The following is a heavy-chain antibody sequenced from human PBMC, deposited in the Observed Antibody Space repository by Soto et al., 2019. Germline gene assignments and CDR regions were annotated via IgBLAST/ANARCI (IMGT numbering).Heavy chain of an antibody. V-gene: IGHV1-69*13. CDR1: GGTFSSYA. CDR2: IIPIFGTA. CDR3: ARQLAYCGGDCYWSFDY. D-gene: IGHD2-21*02. J-gene: IGHJ4*02. Sequence: SVKVSCKASGGTFSSYAISWVRQAPGQGLEWMGGIIPIFGTANYAQKFQGRVTITADESTSTAYMELSSLRSEDTAVYYCARQLAYCGGDCYWSFDYWGRGTLVTVSS.